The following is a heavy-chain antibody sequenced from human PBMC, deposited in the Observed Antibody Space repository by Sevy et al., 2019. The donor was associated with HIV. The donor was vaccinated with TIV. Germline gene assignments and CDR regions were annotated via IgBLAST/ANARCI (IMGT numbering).Heavy chain of an antibody. Sequence: ASVKVSCKASGYTFTIYGISWVRQAPGQGLEWMGWISGYNGNTNYAQKFQDRVTMTTDTSTSTAYMELRSLSSDDTAVYYCARESGAVGATGYGFDIWGQGTMVTVSS. CDR3: ARESGAVGATGYGFDI. V-gene: IGHV1-18*01. D-gene: IGHD1-26*01. J-gene: IGHJ3*02. CDR2: ISGYNGNT. CDR1: GYTFTIYG.